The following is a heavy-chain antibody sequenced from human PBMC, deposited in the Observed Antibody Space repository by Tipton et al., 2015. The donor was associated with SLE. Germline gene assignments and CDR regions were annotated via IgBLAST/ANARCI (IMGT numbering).Heavy chain of an antibody. CDR1: GFTFSLHA. CDR2: ITDSGDLT. V-gene: IGHV3-23*01. CDR3: AKGSGSHGN. J-gene: IGHJ4*02. D-gene: IGHD1-26*01. Sequence: SLRLSCAASGFTFSLHAMNWVRQAPGKGLEWGSSITDSGDLTFYADSVKGRFTISRDNSKNTLHLQMNSLRAEDTAVYYCAKGSGSHGNWGQGTLVTVSS.